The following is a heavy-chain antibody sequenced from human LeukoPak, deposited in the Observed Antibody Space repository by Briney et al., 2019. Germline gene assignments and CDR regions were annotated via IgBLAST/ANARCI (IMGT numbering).Heavy chain of an antibody. Sequence: PSETLSLTCTVSGVSIGNSAYLWGWIRRPPGKGLDWIGNVYYSGTTYYNPSLKSRVIISVDTSKNQFSLNLSSLTAADTAVYYCARFLYGGHVYYWGQGTLVTVSS. CDR1: GVSIGNSAYL. V-gene: IGHV4-39*01. J-gene: IGHJ4*02. D-gene: IGHD4-23*01. CDR3: ARFLYGGHVYY. CDR2: VYYSGTT.